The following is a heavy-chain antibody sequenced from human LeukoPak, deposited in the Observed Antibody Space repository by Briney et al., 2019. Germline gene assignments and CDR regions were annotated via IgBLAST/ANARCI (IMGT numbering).Heavy chain of an antibody. Sequence: PGGSLRLSCAASGFTFSSYSMNWVRQAPGKGLEWVSYISSSNSAIYYADSVKGRFTISRDNAKNSLYLQMNSLRAEDTALYYCAKDIAAAGRGGAFDIWGQGTMVTVSS. D-gene: IGHD6-13*01. J-gene: IGHJ3*02. CDR1: GFTFSSYS. V-gene: IGHV3-48*01. CDR3: AKDIAAAGRGGAFDI. CDR2: ISSSNSAI.